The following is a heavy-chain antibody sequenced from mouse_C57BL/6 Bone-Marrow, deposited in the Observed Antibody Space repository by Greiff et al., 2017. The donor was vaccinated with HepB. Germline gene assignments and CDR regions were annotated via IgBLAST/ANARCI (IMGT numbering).Heavy chain of an antibody. J-gene: IGHJ3*01. D-gene: IGHD1-1*01. CDR2: ISDGGSYT. V-gene: IGHV5-4*01. Sequence: EVQRVESGGGLVKPGGSLKLSCAASGFTFSSYAMSWVRQTPEKRLEWVATISDGGSYTYYPDNVKGRFTISRDNAKNNLYLQMSHLKSEDTAMYYCARDHGRGFAYWGQGTLVTVSA. CDR3: ARDHGRGFAY. CDR1: GFTFSSYA.